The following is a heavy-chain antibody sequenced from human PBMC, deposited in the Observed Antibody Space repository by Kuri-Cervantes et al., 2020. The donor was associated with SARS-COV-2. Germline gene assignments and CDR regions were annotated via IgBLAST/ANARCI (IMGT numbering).Heavy chain of an antibody. D-gene: IGHD3-22*01. Sequence: ASVKVSCKASGYTFTGYYMHWVRQAPGQGLEWMGWVQSDIGGPNYPQKFQGRVTMTRDTSTRTVYLELSDLRSDDTAVYYCAREMREVGIRGLDIWGQGTMVTVSS. CDR2: VQSDIGGP. CDR3: AREMREVGIRGLDI. J-gene: IGHJ3*02. CDR1: GYTFTGYY. V-gene: IGHV1-2*02.